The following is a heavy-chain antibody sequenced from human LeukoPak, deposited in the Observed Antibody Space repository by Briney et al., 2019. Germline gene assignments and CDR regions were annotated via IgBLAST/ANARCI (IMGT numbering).Heavy chain of an antibody. CDR2: IYYSGST. D-gene: IGHD3-10*01. J-gene: IGHJ4*02. V-gene: IGHV4-30-4*01. CDR1: GGSISSGDYY. CDR3: ASLSISGEIDY. Sequence: SETLSLTCTVSGGSISSGDYYWSWIRQPPGKGLEWIGYIYYSGSTYYNPSLKSRVTISVDTSKNQFSLKLSSVTAADTAVYYCASLSISGEIDYWGRGTLVTVSS.